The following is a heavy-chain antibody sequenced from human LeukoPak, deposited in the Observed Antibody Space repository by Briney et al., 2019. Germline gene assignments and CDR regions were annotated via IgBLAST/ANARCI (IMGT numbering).Heavy chain of an antibody. V-gene: IGHV4-4*02. CDR1: GGSLSSYNW. CDR2: IFHGGST. D-gene: IGHD2-21*02. J-gene: IGHJ3*02. CDR3: ARHDSFLFDI. Sequence: SETLSLTCTVSGGSLSSYNWWSWVRQPPGKGLEWIGEIFHGGSTNYNPSLKSRVTMSVDKSRNHLSLTLSSVTAADTAVYYCARHDSFLFDIWGQGTMVTVSS.